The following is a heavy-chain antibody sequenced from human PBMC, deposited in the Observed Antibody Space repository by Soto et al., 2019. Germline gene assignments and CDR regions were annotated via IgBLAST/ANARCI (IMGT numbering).Heavy chain of an antibody. CDR1: ASIFKGHG. CDR2: IRYDGSDE. J-gene: IGHJ4*02. D-gene: IGHD1-26*01. V-gene: IGHV3-33*08. Sequence: QVQLVESGGGVVQPGGSLRLSCAASASIFKGHGMHWVRQAPGKGLEWVAIIRYDGSDEHYGDSVEGRFTISRDNSKNMLYLQMNSLRAEDTAVYYCARAGVGATTFFGFLDYWGQGTLATVSS. CDR3: ARAGVGATTFFGFLDY.